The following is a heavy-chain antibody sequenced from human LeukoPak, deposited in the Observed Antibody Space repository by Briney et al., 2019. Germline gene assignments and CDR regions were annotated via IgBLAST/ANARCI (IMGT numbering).Heavy chain of an antibody. Sequence: SETLSLTCSVSGGSISSHYWSWIRQPPGKELEWIGYIYYSGSTYYNPSLKSRVTISVDTSKNQFSLKLSSVTAADTTVYYCARVVVAAPSFYYGMDVWGQGTTVTVSS. J-gene: IGHJ6*02. CDR2: IYYSGST. CDR1: GGSISSHY. V-gene: IGHV4-59*11. CDR3: ARVVVAAPSFYYGMDV. D-gene: IGHD2-15*01.